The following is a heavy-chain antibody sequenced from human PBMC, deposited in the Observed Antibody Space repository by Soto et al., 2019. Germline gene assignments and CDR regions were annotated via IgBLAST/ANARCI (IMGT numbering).Heavy chain of an antibody. Sequence: PXEFMSLSCAASGFPFSSYEMNGVRQAPGKGLEWVSYISSSGSTIYYADSVKGRFTISRDNAKNSLYLQMNSLRAEDTAVYYCARDRIAAAGMTALDYYYGMDVWDQGTTVTVSS. J-gene: IGHJ6*02. V-gene: IGHV3-48*03. CDR3: ARDRIAAAGMTALDYYYGMDV. D-gene: IGHD6-13*01. CDR2: ISSSGSTI. CDR1: GFPFSSYE.